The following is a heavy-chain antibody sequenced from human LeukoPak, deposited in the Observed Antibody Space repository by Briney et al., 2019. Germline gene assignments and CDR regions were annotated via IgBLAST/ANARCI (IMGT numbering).Heavy chain of an antibody. CDR2: ITGSGDDT. Sequence: SGGSLRLSCAASGFTFSAYAMSWVRQAPGKGLEWVSAITGSGDDTYYADSVKGRFTISRDSSKNTLCLQMNSLRAEDTAVYYCAKYTPANYYGSESIFDYWGQGALVAVSS. V-gene: IGHV3-23*01. J-gene: IGHJ4*02. CDR1: GFTFSAYA. CDR3: AKYTPANYYGSESIFDY. D-gene: IGHD3-10*01.